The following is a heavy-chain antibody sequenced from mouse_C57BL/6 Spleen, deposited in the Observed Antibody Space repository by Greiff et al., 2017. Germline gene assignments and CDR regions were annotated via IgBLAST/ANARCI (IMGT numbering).Heavy chain of an antibody. J-gene: IGHJ2*01. CDR2: ISYDGSN. CDR3: ARRGTTLYFDY. Sequence: DVKLQQSGPGLVKPSPSLSLTCSVTGYSITSGCYWNWIRQFPGHKLEWMGYISYDGSNNYNPSLTNRIPITRDTSKNQFFLQLNSVTTEDTAAYFCARRGTTLYFDYWGQGTTLTVSA. V-gene: IGHV3-6*01. CDR1: GYSITSGCY. D-gene: IGHD1-1*01.